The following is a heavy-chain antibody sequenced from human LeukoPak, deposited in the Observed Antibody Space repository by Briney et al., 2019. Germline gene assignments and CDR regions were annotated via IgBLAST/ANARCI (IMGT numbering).Heavy chain of an antibody. V-gene: IGHV3-23*01. Sequence: GGSLRLSCAASGFTFSSYAMTWVRQAPGKGLEWVSGIGGSGGNTYYTDSVRGRLSISRDNSKNTLYLQMNSLRPEDTAVYYCAKDYSYSGYERWLSWGQGTLVTVSS. D-gene: IGHD5-12*01. CDR1: GFTFSSYA. J-gene: IGHJ4*02. CDR3: AKDYSYSGYERWLS. CDR2: IGGSGGNT.